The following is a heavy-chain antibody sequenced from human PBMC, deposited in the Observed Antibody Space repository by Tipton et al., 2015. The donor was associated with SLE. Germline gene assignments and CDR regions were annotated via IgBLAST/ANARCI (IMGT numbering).Heavy chain of an antibody. V-gene: IGHV3-7*01. CDR1: GFPFDSYE. Sequence: SLRLSCAASGFPFDSYEMNWVRQAPGKGLEWVANIKQDGSETCYVDSVKGRFTISRDNAKNSLFLQMNSLRAEDTATYFCARGPMTLMVVVTLDYWGQGTLVTVSS. J-gene: IGHJ4*02. D-gene: IGHD3-22*01. CDR2: IKQDGSET. CDR3: ARGPMTLMVVVTLDY.